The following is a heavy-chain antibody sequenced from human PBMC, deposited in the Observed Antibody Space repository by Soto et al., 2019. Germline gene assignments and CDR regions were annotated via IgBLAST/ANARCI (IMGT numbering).Heavy chain of an antibody. Sequence: QVQLVQSGAEVKKPGASVKVSCKASGYTFTSYGISWVRQAPGQGLEWMGWISAYNGNTNYAQKLQGTVTMTTDTATSTAYVELRSLRSDDTAVYYCARTGLYSSGWYRSLPYYYYGMDVWGQGTTVTVSS. CDR1: GYTFTSYG. CDR3: ARTGLYSSGWYRSLPYYYYGMDV. J-gene: IGHJ6*02. CDR2: ISAYNGNT. V-gene: IGHV1-18*01. D-gene: IGHD6-19*01.